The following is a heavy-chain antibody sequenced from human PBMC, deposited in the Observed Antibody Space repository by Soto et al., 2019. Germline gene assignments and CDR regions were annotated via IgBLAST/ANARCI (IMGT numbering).Heavy chain of an antibody. J-gene: IGHJ4*02. D-gene: IGHD3-10*01. Sequence: QVHLQQWGAGLLKPSETLSLTCAVNGGAFNGYYWTWIRQSPGKGLQWIGEINHSGTVDYNPSLKSRVTFSIDTSKKQCSLTRTSLTAADTAVYYCARAGAALVRGSIGGFDYWGQGTLVTVSS. V-gene: IGHV4-34*01. CDR1: GGAFNGYY. CDR2: INHSGTV. CDR3: ARAGAALVRGSIGGFDY.